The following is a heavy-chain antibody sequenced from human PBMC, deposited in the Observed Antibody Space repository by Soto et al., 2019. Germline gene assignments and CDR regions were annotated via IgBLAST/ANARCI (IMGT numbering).Heavy chain of an antibody. J-gene: IGHJ4*02. V-gene: IGHV3-23*01. CDR1: GFTFSSYA. CDR3: AKLGGYYGSGSYSGY. D-gene: IGHD3-10*01. Sequence: EVQLLESGGGLVQPGGSLRLSCAASGFTFSSYAMSWVRQAPGKGLEWVSAISGSGGSTYYADSVKGRFTISRDNSKNTLYLQRNSLRAEDTAVYYCAKLGGYYGSGSYSGYWGQGTLVTVSS. CDR2: ISGSGGST.